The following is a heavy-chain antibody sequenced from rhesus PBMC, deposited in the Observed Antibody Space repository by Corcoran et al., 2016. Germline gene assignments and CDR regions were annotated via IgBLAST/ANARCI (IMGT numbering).Heavy chain of an antibody. CDR3: ARKGGSYGLDS. CDR2: IGGRRGSH. V-gene: IGHV4-165*02. CDR1: GGSISGYY. D-gene: IGHD1-44*02. Sequence: QVQLQESGPGLVKPSETLSLTCAVSGGSISGYYWNWIRQPPGKGREGIGYIGGRRGSHYYNPCLKSRVTMATDTSKIQFCRKLSSVTAADTAVYYCARKGGSYGLDSWGQGVVVTVSS. J-gene: IGHJ6*01.